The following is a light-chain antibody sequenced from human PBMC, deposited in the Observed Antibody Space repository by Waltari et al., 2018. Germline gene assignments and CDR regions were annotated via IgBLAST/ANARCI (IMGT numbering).Light chain of an antibody. CDR1: QGINKY. V-gene: IGKV1-33*01. CDR3: QQYESLPLS. Sequence: DIQMTQSPSSLSASVGDRVTITCQASQGINKYLNWYQQKPGKPPNLLIYDASNLETGVPSRFSGSGSGRHFTLTISSLQPEDIATYYCQQYESLPLSFGGGTKVEVK. J-gene: IGKJ4*01. CDR2: DAS.